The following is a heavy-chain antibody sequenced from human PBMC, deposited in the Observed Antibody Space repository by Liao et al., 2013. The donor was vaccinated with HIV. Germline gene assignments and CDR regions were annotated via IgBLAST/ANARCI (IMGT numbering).Heavy chain of an antibody. CDR2: VFYNGRT. D-gene: IGHD3-10*01. J-gene: IGHJ1*01. V-gene: IGHV4-39*07. Sequence: QLQLQESGPGLVKPSETLSLTCSVSGGSMSTSNFYWGWIRQPPGKGLEWIGNVFYNGRTDYNPTLRSRVTVSVDTSKNQFSLRLRFVTAADTAVYYCARDNRLWFGELQEYFHHWGQGTLVTVSS. CDR1: GGSMSTSNFY. CDR3: ARDNRLWFGELQEYFHH.